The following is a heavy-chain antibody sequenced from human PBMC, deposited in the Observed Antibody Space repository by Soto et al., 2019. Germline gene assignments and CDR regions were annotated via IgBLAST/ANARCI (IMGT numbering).Heavy chain of an antibody. V-gene: IGHV3-30*03. CDR1: GFTFRSYG. CDR3: ARVHWNDLFDGLEL. J-gene: IGHJ3*01. Sequence: QVQLVESGGGVVQPGKSLRLSCAASGFTFRSYGMHWVRQAPGKGLEWVAVISYDGSITYYVDSVKGRFTISRDNSRNTLFLQLNTLRPEDTAVYYCARVHWNDLFDGLELWGQGTLVTVSS. D-gene: IGHD1-1*01. CDR2: ISYDGSIT.